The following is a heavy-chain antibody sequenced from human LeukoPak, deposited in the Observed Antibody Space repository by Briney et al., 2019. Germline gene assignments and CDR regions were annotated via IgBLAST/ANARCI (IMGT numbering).Heavy chain of an antibody. Sequence: PGGSLRLSCAASGFTFSSYSMNWVRQAPGKGLEWIGSIYYSGSTYYNPSLKSRVTISVDTSKNQFSLKLSSVTAADTAVYYCARRRRSSSYFDYWGQGTLVTVSS. CDR1: GFTFSSYSMN. V-gene: IGHV4-39*01. CDR3: ARRRRSSSYFDY. D-gene: IGHD6-6*01. CDR2: IYYSGST. J-gene: IGHJ4*02.